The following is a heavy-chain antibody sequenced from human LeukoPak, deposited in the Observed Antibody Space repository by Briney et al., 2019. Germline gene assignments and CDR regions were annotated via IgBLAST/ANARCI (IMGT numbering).Heavy chain of an antibody. Sequence: GGSLRLSCAASGFTFSDAWMSWVRQAPGKGLEWVGRIKSQTEGGTTDYAAPVKGRFTISRDDSKNTLYLQMNSLRAEDTALYYCATSARTYIGSSLDYWGQGTLVTVSS. J-gene: IGHJ4*02. CDR3: ATSARTYIGSSLDY. V-gene: IGHV3-15*05. CDR1: GFTFSDAW. CDR2: IKSQTEGGTT. D-gene: IGHD2-15*01.